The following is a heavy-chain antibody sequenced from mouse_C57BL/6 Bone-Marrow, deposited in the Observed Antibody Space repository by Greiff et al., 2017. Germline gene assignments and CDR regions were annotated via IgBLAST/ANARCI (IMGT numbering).Heavy chain of an antibody. CDR2: IYPGSGNT. CDR3: ARYGGSSYDWYFDV. Sequence: VQLQQSGAELVRPGASVKLSCKASGYTFTDYYINWVKPRPGQGLEWIARIYPGSGNTYYNEKFKGKATLTAEKSSSTAYMQLSSLTSEDSAVYCCARYGGSSYDWYFDVWGTGTTVTVSS. D-gene: IGHD1-1*01. J-gene: IGHJ1*03. V-gene: IGHV1-76*01. CDR1: GYTFTDYY.